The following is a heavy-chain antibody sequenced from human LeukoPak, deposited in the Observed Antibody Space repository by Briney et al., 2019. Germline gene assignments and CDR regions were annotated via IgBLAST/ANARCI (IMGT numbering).Heavy chain of an antibody. J-gene: IGHJ4*02. Sequence: PSETLSLTCSISGGSINNYFWTWIRQPAGKGLEWIGRFYTSGSTDYNPSLKSRVTMSVDTSKNQFSLNLYSVTAADTAMYYCARESKTYDGSGYYHDSWGQGTLVTVSS. CDR2: FYTSGST. CDR3: ARESKTYDGSGYYHDS. V-gene: IGHV4-4*07. CDR1: GGSINNYF. D-gene: IGHD3-22*01.